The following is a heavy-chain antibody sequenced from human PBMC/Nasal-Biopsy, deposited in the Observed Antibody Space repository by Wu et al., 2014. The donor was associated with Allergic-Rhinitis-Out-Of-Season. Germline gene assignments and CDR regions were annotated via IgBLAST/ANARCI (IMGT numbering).Heavy chain of an antibody. CDR3: AREDGKSSLPCDY. D-gene: IGHD1-14*01. Sequence: VKVSCKASGYTFKNYGIAWVRQAPGHGLEWMGWISPYNGYTYYTRNLQGRVTMTSDISTATSYLELRSLRSDDTAVYFCAREDGKSSLPCDYWGPGNPGHRLL. CDR1: GYTFKNYG. V-gene: IGHV1-18*01. CDR2: ISPYNGYT. J-gene: IGHJ4*02.